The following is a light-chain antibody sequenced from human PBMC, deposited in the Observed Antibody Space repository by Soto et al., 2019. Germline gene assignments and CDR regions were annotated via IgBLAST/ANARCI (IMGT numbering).Light chain of an antibody. CDR2: GAS. CDR3: QQSNAWPLT. Sequence: EIVMTQSPATLSVSPGERATLSCRASQSAGSNLAWYQQKPGQAPRLLIYGASSRATGIPARFSGSGSGTDFTLTISSLQSEDFAVYYCQQSNAWPLTLGGGTKVDIK. V-gene: IGKV3-15*01. J-gene: IGKJ4*01. CDR1: QSAGSN.